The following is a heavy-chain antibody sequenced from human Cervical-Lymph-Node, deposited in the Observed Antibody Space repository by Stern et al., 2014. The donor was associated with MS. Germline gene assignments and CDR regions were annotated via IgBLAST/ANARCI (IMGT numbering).Heavy chain of an antibody. J-gene: IGHJ4*02. Sequence: QVQLGESGPEVMQPGASVRVSCKTSGYTFTTPNYGIAWVRAAPGRGLEGMRWISSYNDNTVYAQKLQDRVTMTTDTSTSTAYMELRSLRSDDTAFYYCARERLRDFNDYHFDYWGQGTLVTVSS. CDR1: GYTFTTPNYG. CDR2: ISSYNDNT. V-gene: IGHV1-18*01. CDR3: ARERLRDFNDYHFDY. D-gene: IGHD4-11*01.